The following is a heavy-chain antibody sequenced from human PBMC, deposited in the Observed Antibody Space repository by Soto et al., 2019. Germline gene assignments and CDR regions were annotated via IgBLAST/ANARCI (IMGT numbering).Heavy chain of an antibody. CDR1: GGSVSAYY. CDR2: IYSSGSA. J-gene: IGHJ4*02. V-gene: IGHV4-59*02. CDR3: ASSLPDYYDTTGHSYFDH. D-gene: IGHD3-22*01. Sequence: SETLSLTCTVSGGSVSAYYWSWIRQSPGKGLEWVGYIYSSGSATYNPSLQSRVTMSVDASKNQFSLKMRSVTAADTAVYYCASSLPDYYDTTGHSYFDHWGQGTLVKVSS.